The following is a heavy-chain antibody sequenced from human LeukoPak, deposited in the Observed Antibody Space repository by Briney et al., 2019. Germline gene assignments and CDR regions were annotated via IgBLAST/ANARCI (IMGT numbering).Heavy chain of an antibody. V-gene: IGHV1-18*04. CDR1: GYTFTSYG. J-gene: IGHJ6*04. D-gene: IGHD6-19*01. Sequence: ASVKVSCKASGYTFTSYGISWVRQAPGQGLEWMGWISAYNGNTNYAQKLRGRVTMTTDTSTSTAYMELRSLRSDDTAVYYCARGADIAVAGPGGMDVWGKGTTVTVSS. CDR2: ISAYNGNT. CDR3: ARGADIAVAGPGGMDV.